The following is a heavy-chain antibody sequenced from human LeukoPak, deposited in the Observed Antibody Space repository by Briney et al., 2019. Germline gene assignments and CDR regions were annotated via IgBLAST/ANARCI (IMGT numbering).Heavy chain of an antibody. CDR2: IYYSGSA. Sequence: SETLSLTCTVSGASISGYYWSWIRQPPGKGLEWIGYIYYSGSANYNPSLKSRVTISVDTSKNQFSLKLSSVTAADTAVYYCARGDGYNRYWGQGTLVTVSS. D-gene: IGHD5-24*01. V-gene: IGHV4-59*01. J-gene: IGHJ4*02. CDR1: GASISGYY. CDR3: ARGDGYNRY.